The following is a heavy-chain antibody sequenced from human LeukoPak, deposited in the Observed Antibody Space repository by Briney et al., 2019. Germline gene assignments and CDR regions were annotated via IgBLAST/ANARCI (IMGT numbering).Heavy chain of an antibody. D-gene: IGHD3-9*01. CDR2: INQDGSEK. CDR1: GFTFSSYW. J-gene: IGHJ6*02. Sequence: GGSLRLSCAVSGFTFSSYWMYWVRQAPGKGLEWVANINQDGSEKFYVDSLKGRFTISRDNAKNSLYLQMNSLRAEDTAVYYCARSIGLTGGGVDVWGQGTTVTVSS. V-gene: IGHV3-7*03. CDR3: ARSIGLTGGGVDV.